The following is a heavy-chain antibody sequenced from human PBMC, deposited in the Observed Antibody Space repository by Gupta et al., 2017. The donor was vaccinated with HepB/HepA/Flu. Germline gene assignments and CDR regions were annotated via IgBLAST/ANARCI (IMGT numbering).Heavy chain of an antibody. Sequence: QVQLVESGGGVVQPGRSLRLSCAASGFTFSSYGMHWVRQAPGKGLEWVAVISYDGSNKYYADSVKGRFTISRDNSKNTLYLQMNSLRAEDTAVYYCAKDDGDYVMGYYYYGMDVWGQGTTVTVSS. CDR3: AKDDGDYVMGYYYYGMDV. CDR1: GFTFSSYG. J-gene: IGHJ6*02. CDR2: ISYDGSNK. V-gene: IGHV3-30*18. D-gene: IGHD4-17*01.